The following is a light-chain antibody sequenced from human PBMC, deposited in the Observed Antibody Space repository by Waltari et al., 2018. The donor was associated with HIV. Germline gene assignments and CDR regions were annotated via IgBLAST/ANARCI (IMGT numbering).Light chain of an antibody. CDR1: SSNIGFHI. CDR2: TNN. J-gene: IGLJ3*02. V-gene: IGLV1-44*01. Sequence: QSVLTQPPSASGTPGQRVTISCSGSSSNIGFHIVNWYQQLPGAAPKLLIYTNNQRPSGVPDRFSGSKSGTSASLAISGLQSEDEADYYCAAWDDSLNGLVFGGGTKLTVL. CDR3: AAWDDSLNGLV.